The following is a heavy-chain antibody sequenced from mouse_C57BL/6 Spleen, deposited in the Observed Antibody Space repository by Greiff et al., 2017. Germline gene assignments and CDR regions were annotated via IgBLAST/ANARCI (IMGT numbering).Heavy chain of an antibody. CDR2: IDPSDSET. CDR3: ARSGDSNGFD. CDR1: GYTFTSYW. D-gene: IGHD2-5*01. V-gene: IGHV1-52*01. J-gene: IGHJ2*01. Sequence: QVQLQQPGAELVRPGSSVKLSCKASGYTFTSYWMHWVKQRPIQGLEWIGNIDPSDSETHYNQKFKDKATLTVDKSSSTAYMQLSSLTSEDSAVYYGARSGDSNGFDWGQGTTLTVSS.